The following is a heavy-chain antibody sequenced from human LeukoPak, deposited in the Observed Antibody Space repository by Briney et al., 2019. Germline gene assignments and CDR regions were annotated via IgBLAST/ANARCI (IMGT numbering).Heavy chain of an antibody. CDR3: AREHSPPESILEWFPKHSRGYFDY. CDR1: GGSVSSGSYY. CDR2: IYHSGST. D-gene: IGHD3-3*01. Sequence: SETLSLTCTVSGGSVSSGSYYWGWIRQPPGKGLEWIGYIYHSGSTNYNPSLKSRVTISVDTSKNQFSLKLSSVTAADTAVYYCAREHSPPESILEWFPKHSRGYFDYWGQGTLVTVSS. V-gene: IGHV4-61*01. J-gene: IGHJ4*02.